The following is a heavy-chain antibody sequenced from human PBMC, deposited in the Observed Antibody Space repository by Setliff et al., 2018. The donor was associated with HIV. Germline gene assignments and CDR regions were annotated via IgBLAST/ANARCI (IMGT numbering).Heavy chain of an antibody. V-gene: IGHV4-4*09. J-gene: IGHJ4*02. CDR1: GGSISSYY. CDR3: ARSARVGYYDSSGYS. CDR2: IYTSGST. Sequence: SETLSLTCTVSGGSISSYYWSWIRQPPGKGLEWIGYIYTSGSTNYNPSLKSRVTISVDTSKNQFSLKLSSVTAADTAVYYCARSARVGYYDSSGYSWGQGTLVTVSS. D-gene: IGHD3-22*01.